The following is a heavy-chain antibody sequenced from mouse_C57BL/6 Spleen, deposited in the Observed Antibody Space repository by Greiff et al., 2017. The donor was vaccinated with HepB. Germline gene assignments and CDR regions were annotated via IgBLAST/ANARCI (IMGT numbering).Heavy chain of an antibody. D-gene: IGHD2-4*01. V-gene: IGHV1-76*01. Sequence: VQLVESGAELVRPGASVKLSCKASGYTFTDYYINWVKQRPGQGLEWIARIYPGSGNTYYNEKFKGKATLTSEKSSSTAYMQLSSLTSDDSAVYFSARWDYAFAYWGQGTLVTVSS. J-gene: IGHJ3*01. CDR3: ARWDYAFAY. CDR1: GYTFTDYY. CDR2: IYPGSGNT.